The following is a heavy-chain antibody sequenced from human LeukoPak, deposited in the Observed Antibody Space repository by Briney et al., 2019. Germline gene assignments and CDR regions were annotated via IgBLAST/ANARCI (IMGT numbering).Heavy chain of an antibody. CDR2: INPNSGGT. CDR3: ARDQGIVGATLDAFDI. D-gene: IGHD1-26*01. CDR1: GYTFTSYY. J-gene: IGHJ3*02. V-gene: IGHV1-2*02. Sequence: ASVKVSCKASGYTFTSYYMHWVRQAPGQGLEWMGWINPNSGGTNYAQKFQGRVTMTRDTSISTAYMELSRLRSDDTAVYYCARDQGIVGATLDAFDIWGQGTMVTVSS.